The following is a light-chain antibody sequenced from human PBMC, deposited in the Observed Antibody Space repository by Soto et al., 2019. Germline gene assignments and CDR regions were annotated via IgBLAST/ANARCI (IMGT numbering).Light chain of an antibody. V-gene: IGKV1-5*01. Sequence: DIQMTQSPSTLSASVGDRVTITCRASQSISSWLAWYQQKPGKAPKLLIYDASSLESGVPSRFSGSGSGTEFTLTISSLQPDDFATYYCQQYNRYSPGPTFGGGTKVEIK. CDR1: QSISSW. J-gene: IGKJ4*01. CDR3: QQYNRYSPGPT. CDR2: DAS.